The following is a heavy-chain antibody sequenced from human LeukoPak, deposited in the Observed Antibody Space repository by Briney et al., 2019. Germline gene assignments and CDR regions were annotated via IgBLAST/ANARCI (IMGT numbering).Heavy chain of an antibody. CDR3: AKDWSPTYYYDSSGYYYGY. CDR1: GFTFSSYG. Sequence: GGSLRLSCAASGFTFSSYGMHWVRQAPGKGLERVAFIRYDGSNKYYADSVKGRFTISRDNSKNTLYLQMNSLRAEDTAVYYCAKDWSPTYYYDSSGYYYGYWGQGTLVTVSS. D-gene: IGHD3-22*01. J-gene: IGHJ4*02. CDR2: IRYDGSNK. V-gene: IGHV3-30*02.